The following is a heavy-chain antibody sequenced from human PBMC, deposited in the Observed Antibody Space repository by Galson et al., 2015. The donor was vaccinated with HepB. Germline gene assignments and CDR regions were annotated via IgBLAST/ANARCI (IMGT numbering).Heavy chain of an antibody. Sequence: SLRLSCAPSGFTVSGNYMSWVRQAPGKGLEWVSLIYSSTTTYYADSVKGRFTIPRDNSKNALYLQMNSLRAEDTAVYYCARDQGDDYVNYYYYHGMDVWGQGTTVTVSS. CDR3: ARDQGDDYVNYYYYHGMDV. CDR2: IYSSTTT. CDR1: GFTVSGNY. J-gene: IGHJ6*02. V-gene: IGHV3-66*03. D-gene: IGHD3-16*01.